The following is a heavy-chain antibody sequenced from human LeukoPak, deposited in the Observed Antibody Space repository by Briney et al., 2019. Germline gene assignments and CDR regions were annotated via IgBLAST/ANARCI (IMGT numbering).Heavy chain of an antibody. CDR2: ISAYNGNT. CDR1: GYTFTSYG. J-gene: IGHJ4*02. V-gene: IGHV1-18*01. Sequence: GASVTVSSTASGYTFTSYGISWVRQAPGQGLEWMGWISAYNGNTNYAQKLQGRVTMTTDTSTSTAYMELSSLRSEDTAVYYCARCSSSSWDYFDYWGQGTLVTVSS. CDR3: ARCSSSSWDYFDY. D-gene: IGHD6-6*01.